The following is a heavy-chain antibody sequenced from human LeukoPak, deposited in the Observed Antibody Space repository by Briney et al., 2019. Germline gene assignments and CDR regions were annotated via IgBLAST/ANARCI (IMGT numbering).Heavy chain of an antibody. J-gene: IGHJ4*02. V-gene: IGHV4-39*07. CDR2: IYYSGST. CDR1: GGSISSSSYY. CDR3: ARGLGGSYHY. Sequence: SETLSLTCTVSGGSISSSSYYWGWIRQPPGKGLEWIGSIYYSGSTYYNPSLKSRVTISVDTSKNQFSLKLSSVTAADTAVYYCARGLGGSYHYWGQGTLVTVSS. D-gene: IGHD1-26*01.